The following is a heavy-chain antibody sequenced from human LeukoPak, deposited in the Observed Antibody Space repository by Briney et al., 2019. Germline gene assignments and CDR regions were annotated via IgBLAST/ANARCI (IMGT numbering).Heavy chain of an antibody. D-gene: IGHD4-17*01. CDR2: ISSSGGST. Sequence: PGGSLRLSCAAYGFTFSSYAMSWVRQAPGKGLEWVSTISSSGGSTYYADSVKGRFTISRDNSKNTLYLQMNSLRAEDTAVYYCANHPDYGLWFDPWGQGTLVTVSS. CDR3: ANHPDYGLWFDP. CDR1: GFTFSSYA. V-gene: IGHV3-23*01. J-gene: IGHJ5*02.